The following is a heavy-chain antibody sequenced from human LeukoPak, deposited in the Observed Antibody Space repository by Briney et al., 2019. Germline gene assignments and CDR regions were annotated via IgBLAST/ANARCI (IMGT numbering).Heavy chain of an antibody. Sequence: GGSLRLSCAASGFTVSSNYMSWVRQAPGKGLEWVSVIYSGGSTYYADSVKGRFTISRDNSKNTLYLQMNSLRAEDTAVYYCARVSPDTAMVSYFDYWGQGTLVTVSS. D-gene: IGHD5-18*01. V-gene: IGHV3-53*01. CDR1: GFTVSSNY. J-gene: IGHJ4*02. CDR2: IYSGGST. CDR3: ARVSPDTAMVSYFDY.